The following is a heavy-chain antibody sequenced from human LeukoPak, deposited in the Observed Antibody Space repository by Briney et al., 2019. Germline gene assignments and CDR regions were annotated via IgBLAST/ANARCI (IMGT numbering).Heavy chain of an antibody. Sequence: SETLSLTCTVSGGSISNYYWSWIRQPAGKGLDWIGRIYTSGITNYSPSLKSRVTMSVDTSKNQFSLRLTSVTAADTAVYYCARFYGDYANWFDPWGQGTLVTVSS. D-gene: IGHD4-17*01. J-gene: IGHJ5*02. CDR3: ARFYGDYANWFDP. V-gene: IGHV4-4*07. CDR1: GGSISNYY. CDR2: IYTSGIT.